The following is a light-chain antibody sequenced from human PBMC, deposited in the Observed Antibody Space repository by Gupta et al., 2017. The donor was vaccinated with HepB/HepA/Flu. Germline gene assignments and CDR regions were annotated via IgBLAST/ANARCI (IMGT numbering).Light chain of an antibody. CDR1: QNIRAY. Sequence: DIQVTQSPPSLSASVGDRITITCRAGQNIRAYLNWYQQRPGKAPNLLIYGASNLQTGVPSRFSGSGSGTEFTLTISSLQLEDFATYFCQQTDSAPWTFGLGTKVDMK. V-gene: IGKV1-39*01. CDR3: QQTDSAPWT. CDR2: GAS. J-gene: IGKJ1*01.